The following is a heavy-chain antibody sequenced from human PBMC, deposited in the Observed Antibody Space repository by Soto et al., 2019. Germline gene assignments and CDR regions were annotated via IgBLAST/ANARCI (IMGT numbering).Heavy chain of an antibody. CDR3: ARRYGYSFDY. D-gene: IGHD1-1*01. Sequence: SETLSLTCTVSGGSISNYYWSWIRQPPGKGLEWIGYIYYSGSTNYNPSLKSRVTISVDTSKNQFSLKLSSVTAADTAVYYCARRYGYSFDYWGQGTLVTVSS. CDR2: IYYSGST. V-gene: IGHV4-59*08. J-gene: IGHJ4*02. CDR1: GGSISNYY.